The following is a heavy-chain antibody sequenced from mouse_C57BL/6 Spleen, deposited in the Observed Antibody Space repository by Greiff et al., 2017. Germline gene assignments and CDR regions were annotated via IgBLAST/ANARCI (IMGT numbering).Heavy chain of an antibody. J-gene: IGHJ3*01. D-gene: IGHD3-2*02. CDR1: GYTFTSYW. Sequence: HVQLQPPWAELVKPGASVKLSCKASGYTFTSYWMQWVKQRPGPGLEWIGELAPSDCFTNYNQKFMGKATLTVDTSSSTAYMQLSSLTSEDSAVYYCARGGSGYPFAYWGQGTLVTVSA. CDR3: ARGGSGYPFAY. V-gene: IGHV1-50*01. CDR2: LAPSDCFT.